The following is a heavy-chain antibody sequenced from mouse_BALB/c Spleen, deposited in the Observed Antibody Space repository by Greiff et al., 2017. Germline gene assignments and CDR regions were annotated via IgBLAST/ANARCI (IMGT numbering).Heavy chain of an antibody. Sequence: HLVESGGGLVQPGGSRKLSCAASGFTFSSFGMHWVRQAPEKGLEWVAYISSGSSTIYYADTVKGRFTISRDNPKNTLFLQMTSLRSEDTAMYYCARGDGNYTYYAMDYWGQGTSVTVSS. CDR1: GFTFSSFG. D-gene: IGHD2-1*01. CDR3: ARGDGNYTYYAMDY. CDR2: ISSGSSTI. V-gene: IGHV5-17*02. J-gene: IGHJ4*01.